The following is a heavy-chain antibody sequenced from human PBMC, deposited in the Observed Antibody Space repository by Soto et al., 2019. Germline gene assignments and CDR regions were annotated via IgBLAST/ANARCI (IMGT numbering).Heavy chain of an antibody. CDR3: ARDILAYIVATAIVY. CDR2: ISSSGSTI. J-gene: IGHJ4*01. CDR1: GFTFSDYY. D-gene: IGHD5-12*01. V-gene: IGHV3-11*01. Sequence: QVQLVESGGGLVKPGGSLRLSCEASGFTFSDYYMSWIRQAPGKGLEWVSYISSSGSTIYYAESVKGRFTISRNNAKNSLYLQMNSLRAEDTAVYYCARDILAYIVATAIVYWGHGTLVTVSS.